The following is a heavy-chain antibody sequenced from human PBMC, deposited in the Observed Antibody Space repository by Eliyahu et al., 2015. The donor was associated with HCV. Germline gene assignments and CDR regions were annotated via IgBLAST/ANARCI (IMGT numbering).Heavy chain of an antibody. CDR1: XXTFSSYA. V-gene: IGHV3-23*01. Sequence: EVQLLESGGGLVQPGGSLRLXCAASXXTFSSYAXXWGRQAPGKGXEWVSAISGSGGSTYYADSVKGRFTISRDNSKNTLYLQMNSLRAEDTAVYYCATGARWHDAFDIWGQGTMVTVSS. D-gene: IGHD4-23*01. CDR2: ISGSGGST. CDR3: ATGARWHDAFDI. J-gene: IGHJ3*02.